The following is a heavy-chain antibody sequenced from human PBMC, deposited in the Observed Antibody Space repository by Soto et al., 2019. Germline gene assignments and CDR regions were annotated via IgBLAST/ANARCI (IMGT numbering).Heavy chain of an antibody. D-gene: IGHD5-18*01. J-gene: IGHJ4*02. Sequence: HPGGSLRLSCAASGFTFISYGMHWVRQAPGKGLEWVAVISYDGSNKYYADSVKGRFTISRDNSKNTLYLQMNSLRAEDTAVYYCAKDQVIQLWLGVTYGSGTLDYWGQGTLVTVSS. CDR3: AKDQVIQLWLGVTYGSGTLDY. CDR2: ISYDGSNK. CDR1: GFTFISYG. V-gene: IGHV3-30*18.